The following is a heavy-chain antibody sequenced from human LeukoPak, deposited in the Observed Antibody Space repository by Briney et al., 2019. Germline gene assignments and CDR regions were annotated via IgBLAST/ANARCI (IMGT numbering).Heavy chain of an antibody. J-gene: IGHJ6*02. V-gene: IGHV4-59*01. CDR2: IYYSGST. Sequence: SETLSLTCTVSGGSISSYYWSWIRQPPGKGLEWIGYIYYSGSTNYNPSLKSRVTISVDTSKNQFSLKLSSVTAADTAVYYCARGDTMIREYYYYYGMDVWGQGTTVTVSS. CDR1: GGSISSYY. CDR3: ARGDTMIREYYYYYGMDV. D-gene: IGHD3-22*01.